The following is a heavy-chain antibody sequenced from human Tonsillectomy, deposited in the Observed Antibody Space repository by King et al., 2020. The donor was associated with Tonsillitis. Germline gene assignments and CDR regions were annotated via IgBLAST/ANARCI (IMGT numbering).Heavy chain of an antibody. CDR1: GFTFSSYA. D-gene: IGHD3-9*01. CDR3: SGGGYDTWTGFPPNFEY. J-gene: IGHJ4*02. V-gene: IGHV3-30-3*01. Sequence: VQLVESGEGVVQPGRSLRLSCAASGFTFSSYAMHWVRQAPGKGLEWVAVISYDGTNKYYAESVKGRFTISRDNSKNTLYLQMNSLRAEDAAVDYCSGGGYDTWTGFPPNFEYWGQGTLVTVSS. CDR2: ISYDGTNK.